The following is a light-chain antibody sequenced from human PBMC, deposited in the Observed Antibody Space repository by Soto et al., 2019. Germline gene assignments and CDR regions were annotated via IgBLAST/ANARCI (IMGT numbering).Light chain of an antibody. CDR2: DNN. J-gene: IGLJ3*02. V-gene: IGLV1-51*01. Sequence: QSVLTQPPSGSAAPGQKVTISCSGSSSNIGNNYVSWYQQLPGTAPKLLIYDNNKRPSGIPDRFSGSKSGTSATLGITGLQTGDEADYYCGTWDFSLSVWVFGGGTKLTVL. CDR3: GTWDFSLSVWV. CDR1: SSNIGNNY.